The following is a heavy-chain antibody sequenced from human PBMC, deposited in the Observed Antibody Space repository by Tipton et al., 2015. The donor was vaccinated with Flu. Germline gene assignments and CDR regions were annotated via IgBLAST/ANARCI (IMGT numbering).Heavy chain of an antibody. V-gene: IGHV4-61*02. Sequence: TLSLTCTVSGYSISSGYYWGWIRQPAGKGLEWIGRIYTSGSTNYNPSLKSRVTISLDTSKNQFSLKLSSVTAADTAVYYCARYTSSWDPPRDWGQGTLVTVSS. D-gene: IGHD6-13*01. CDR2: IYTSGST. CDR1: GYSISSGYY. CDR3: ARYTSSWDPPRD. J-gene: IGHJ1*01.